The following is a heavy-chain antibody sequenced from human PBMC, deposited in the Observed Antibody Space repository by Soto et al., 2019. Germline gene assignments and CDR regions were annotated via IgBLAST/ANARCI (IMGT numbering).Heavy chain of an antibody. J-gene: IGHJ6*02. V-gene: IGHV3-66*01. CDR3: VRENYYYGVDV. CDR2: INSGGNT. CDR1: GFDASVNY. Sequence: EVQLVESGGTLVQPGGSLRLSCAASGFDASVNYMTWVRQAPVKGLEWVSAINSGGNTFYAYSVKGRFTISRDNSKNTLYLQMSSLRVEDTAMYYCVRENYYYGVDVWGQGTAVTVSS.